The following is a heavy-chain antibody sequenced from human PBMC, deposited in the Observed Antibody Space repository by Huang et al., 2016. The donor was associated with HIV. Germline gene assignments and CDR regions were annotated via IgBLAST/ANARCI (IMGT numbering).Heavy chain of an antibody. V-gene: IGHV5-51*03. CDR2: IDPGDSDT. J-gene: IGHJ6*03. CDR3: ARARGNSWSADYYYYYMDV. D-gene: IGHD6-13*01. CDR1: GYCFRSYW. Sequence: EVQLVQSGAEVKKSGESLKISCKGSGYCFRSYWIAWVRQMPGKGLEWVGIIDPGDSDTRYRPAFQGQVTISADKSISTAYLQWSSLKASDTAMYYCARARGNSWSADYYYYYMDVWGKGTTVTVSS.